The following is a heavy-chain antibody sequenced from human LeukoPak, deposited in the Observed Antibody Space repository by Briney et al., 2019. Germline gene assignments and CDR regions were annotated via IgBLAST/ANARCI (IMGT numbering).Heavy chain of an antibody. J-gene: IGHJ6*02. CDR2: ISYDGSNT. CDR3: AKDRPDIVVVPVAVRSLPLNGMDV. V-gene: IGHV3-30*18. D-gene: IGHD2-2*01. CDR1: GFIFSNYG. Sequence: GGSLRLSCVASGFIFSNYGMHWVRQALGKGLEWVATISYDGSNTYYVDSVKGRFTISRDNSKNTLYLQMNSLRPEDTAMYFCAKDRPDIVVVPVAVRSLPLNGMDVWGQGTSVTVSS.